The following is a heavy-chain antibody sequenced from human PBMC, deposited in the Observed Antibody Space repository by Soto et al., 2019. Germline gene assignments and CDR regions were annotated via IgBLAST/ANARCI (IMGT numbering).Heavy chain of an antibody. J-gene: IGHJ4*02. CDR1: GFTFNSHT. D-gene: IGHD1-26*01. Sequence: EVQLVESGGGLVQPGGSLRLSCVASGFTFNSHTMNWVCQAPGKGLEWLAYISDSSSTIYYADNVKGRFTISSYDVKNSLYLQMNRLTADDTSVYYCAIEVGATGYCGQGTLVTVSS. V-gene: IGHV3-48*04. CDR2: ISDSSSTI. CDR3: AIEVGATGY.